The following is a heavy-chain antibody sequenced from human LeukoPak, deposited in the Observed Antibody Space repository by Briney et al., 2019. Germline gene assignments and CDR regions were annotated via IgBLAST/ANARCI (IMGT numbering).Heavy chain of an antibody. J-gene: IGHJ4*02. V-gene: IGHV3-30*18. CDR1: GFTLTNYA. CDR3: AKDREPIRVTTVDY. D-gene: IGHD4-17*01. CDR2: ISYDGSNK. Sequence: QSGGSLRLSCAASGFTLTNYAMTWVRQAPGKGLEWVAVISYDGSNKYYADSVKGRFTISRDNSKNTLYLQMNSLRAEDTAVYYCAKDREPIRVTTVDYWGQGTLVTVSS.